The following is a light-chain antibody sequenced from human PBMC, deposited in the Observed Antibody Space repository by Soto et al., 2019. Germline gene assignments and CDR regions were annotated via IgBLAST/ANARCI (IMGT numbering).Light chain of an antibody. CDR3: QQRSNWPLT. CDR1: QSVSSY. Sequence: EIVLTQSPATLSLSPGERATLSCRASQSVSSYLAWYQHKPGQAPRLLIYDASNRATGIPARFSGSGSGTGFTLTISSLEPEDFAVYYCQQRSNWPLTFGG. V-gene: IGKV3-11*01. J-gene: IGKJ4*01. CDR2: DAS.